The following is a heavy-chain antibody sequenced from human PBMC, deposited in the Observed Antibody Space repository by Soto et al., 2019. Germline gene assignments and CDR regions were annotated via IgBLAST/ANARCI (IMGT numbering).Heavy chain of an antibody. CDR3: AEEWYDDSSGSYY. J-gene: IGHJ4*02. CDR1: GFTFSSYG. V-gene: IGHV3-30*18. CDR2: ISYDGSNK. Sequence: QVQLVESGGGVVQPGRSLRLTCAASGFTFSSYGMHWVRQAPGKGLERVAVISYDGSNKYYADSVKGRFTISRDNSMNALYLQFNCLRAEDTAVYYCAEEWYDDSSGSYYWGQGTLVTVSS. D-gene: IGHD3-22*01.